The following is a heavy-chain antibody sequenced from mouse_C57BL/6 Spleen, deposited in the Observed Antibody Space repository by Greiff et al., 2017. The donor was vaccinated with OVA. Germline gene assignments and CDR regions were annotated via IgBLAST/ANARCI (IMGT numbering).Heavy chain of an antibody. V-gene: IGHV5-2*01. D-gene: IGHD1-1*01. CDR2: INSDGGST. J-gene: IGHJ4*01. CDR3: ARHGFTTVVDYYAMDY. CDR1: EYEFPSHD. Sequence: VQLKESGGGLVQPGESLKLSCESTEYEFPSHDMSWVRKTPEKRLELVAAINSDGGSTYYPDTMERRFIISRDNTKKTLYLQMSSLRSEDTALYYCARHGFTTVVDYYAMDYWGQGTSVTVSS.